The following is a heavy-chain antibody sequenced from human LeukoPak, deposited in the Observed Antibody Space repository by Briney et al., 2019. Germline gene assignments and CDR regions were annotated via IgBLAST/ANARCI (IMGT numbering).Heavy chain of an antibody. V-gene: IGHV3-23*01. CDR3: VRTVETATMD. Sequence: PGGSLRLSCAASGFTFSSYEMNWVRQAPGKGLEWVSAISGSGAYIYYADSVKGRFTVSRDNSKNTLYLQMNSLRDEDTAVYYCVRTVETATMDWGQGTLVTVSS. D-gene: IGHD5-24*01. CDR2: ISGSGAYI. J-gene: IGHJ4*02. CDR1: GFTFSSYE.